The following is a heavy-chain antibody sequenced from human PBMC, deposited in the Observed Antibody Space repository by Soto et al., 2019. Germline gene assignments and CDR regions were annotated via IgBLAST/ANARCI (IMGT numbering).Heavy chain of an antibody. CDR3: AKTFYCGGDCLDAFDI. D-gene: IGHD2-21*01. CDR2: ISYDGSNK. Sequence: QVQLVESGGGVVQPGRSLRLSCAASGFTFSSYGMHWVRQAPGKGLEWVAVISYDGSNKYYADSVKGRFTISRDNSKNTLYLQMNSLRAEDTAVYYCAKTFYCGGDCLDAFDIWGQGTMVTVSS. CDR1: GFTFSSYG. V-gene: IGHV3-30*18. J-gene: IGHJ3*02.